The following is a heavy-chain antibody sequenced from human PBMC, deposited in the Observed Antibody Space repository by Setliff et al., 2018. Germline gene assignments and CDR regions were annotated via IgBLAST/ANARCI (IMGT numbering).Heavy chain of an antibody. Sequence: GGSLRLSCTASGLSYINDWVSWVRQAPGKGLEWVSVTYSDGRTNYADSVKGRFTISRDNSKNTFDLQMNSLRVEDTAVYYCARVGGYGWADHWGQGTLVTVSS. CDR1: GLSYINDW. D-gene: IGHD2-15*01. CDR3: ARVGGYGWADH. CDR2: TYSDGRT. J-gene: IGHJ4*02. V-gene: IGHV3-53*01.